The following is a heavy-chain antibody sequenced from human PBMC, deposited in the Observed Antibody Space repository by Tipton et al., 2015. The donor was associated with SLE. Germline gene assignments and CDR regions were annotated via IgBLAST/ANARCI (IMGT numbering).Heavy chain of an antibody. J-gene: IGHJ4*02. D-gene: IGHD6-13*01. CDR3: ARGAAALDY. CDR1: GGSISSHY. V-gene: IGHV4-59*11. Sequence: TLSLTCTVSGGSISSHYWSWIRQPPGKGLEWIGYIYYSGSTNYNPSLKSRVTISVDTSKNQFSLKLSSVTAADTAVYYCARGAAALDYWGQGTLVTVSS. CDR2: IYYSGST.